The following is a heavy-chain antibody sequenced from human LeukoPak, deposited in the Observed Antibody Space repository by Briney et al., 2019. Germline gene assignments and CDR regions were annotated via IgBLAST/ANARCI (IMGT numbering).Heavy chain of an antibody. CDR2: IRNDEITK. CDR1: GFTFSSYG. J-gene: IGHJ5*02. CDR3: ARDPPSLGELSRLDP. V-gene: IGHV3-33*08. D-gene: IGHD3-16*02. Sequence: PGRSLRLSCAASGFTFSSYGMHWVRQAPGRGLEWVAVIRNDEITKYYADSVKGRFAISRDNSKNTLYLQMSSLRVEDTAVYYCARDPPSLGELSRLDPWGQGTLVTVSS.